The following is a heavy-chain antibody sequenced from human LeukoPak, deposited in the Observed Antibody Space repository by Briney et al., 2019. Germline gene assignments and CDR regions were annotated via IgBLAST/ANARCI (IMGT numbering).Heavy chain of an antibody. J-gene: IGHJ4*02. CDR1: GFIFSTYG. CDR2: IWFDGSDK. CDR3: AREAGGGRYFRILDY. Sequence: GGSLRLSCAASGFIFSTYGMHWVRQAPGKGLEWVAVIWFDGSDKFYADSVKGRFTISRDYSKNTLYLQMDSLRVDDTAIYYCAREAGGGRYFRILDYWGQGTLVTVSS. D-gene: IGHD1-26*01. V-gene: IGHV3-33*01.